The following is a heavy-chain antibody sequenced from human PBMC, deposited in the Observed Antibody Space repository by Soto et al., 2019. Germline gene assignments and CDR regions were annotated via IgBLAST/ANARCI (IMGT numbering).Heavy chain of an antibody. CDR1: GGTFSSYA. CDR3: ASAPYYYDSSGYYGPTYYYGMDV. Sequence: ASVKVSCKASGGTFSSYAISWVRQAPGQGLEWMGGIIPIFGTANYAQKFQGRVTITADESTSTAYMELSSLRSEDTAVYYCASAPYYYDSSGYYGPTYYYGMDVWGQGTTVTVSS. V-gene: IGHV1-69*13. J-gene: IGHJ6*02. CDR2: IIPIFGTA. D-gene: IGHD3-22*01.